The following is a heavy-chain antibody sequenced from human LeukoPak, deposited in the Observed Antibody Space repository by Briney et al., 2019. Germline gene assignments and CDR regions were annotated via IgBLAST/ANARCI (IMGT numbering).Heavy chain of an antibody. D-gene: IGHD2-15*01. CDR2: ISSSSSYI. Sequence: GGSLRLSCAASGFTFSDYYMSWIRQAPGKGLEWVSSISSSSSYIYYADSVKGRFTISRDNAKNSLYLQMNSLRAEDTAVYYCARTLDGVVVAATPHYYYYGMDVWGQGTTVTVSS. V-gene: IGHV3-11*06. J-gene: IGHJ6*02. CDR1: GFTFSDYY. CDR3: ARTLDGVVVAATPHYYYYGMDV.